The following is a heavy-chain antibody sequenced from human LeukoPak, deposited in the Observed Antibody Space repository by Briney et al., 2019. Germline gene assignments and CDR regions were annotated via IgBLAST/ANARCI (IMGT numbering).Heavy chain of an antibody. CDR1: GFSFSDYY. CDR2: ISSSGSHT. Sequence: GGSLRLYCVAPGFSFSDYYMSWLHQPQTKGLEWVSYISSSGSHTNYADSVTGRFTISRNNAKKSLHLQMNSLRAEDTAVYYCARHPDGSLSLDYWGQGTLVTVSS. D-gene: IGHD1-26*01. V-gene: IGHV3-11*03. J-gene: IGHJ4*02. CDR3: ARHPDGSLSLDY.